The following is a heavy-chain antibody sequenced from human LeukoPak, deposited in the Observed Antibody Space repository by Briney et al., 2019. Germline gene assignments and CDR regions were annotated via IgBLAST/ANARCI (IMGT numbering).Heavy chain of an antibody. CDR3: ARDEWIKYSSSSVYNWFDP. Sequence: ASVKVSCKASGYTFTSYGISWVRQAPGQGLEWMGWISAYNGNTNYAQKLQGRVTMTTDTSTGTAYMELRSLRSDDTAVYYCARDEWIKYSSSSVYNWFDPWGQGTLVTVSS. CDR2: ISAYNGNT. CDR1: GYTFTSYG. J-gene: IGHJ5*02. V-gene: IGHV1-18*01. D-gene: IGHD6-6*01.